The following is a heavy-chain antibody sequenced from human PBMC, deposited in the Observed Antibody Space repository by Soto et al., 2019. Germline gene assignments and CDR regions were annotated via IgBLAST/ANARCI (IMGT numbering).Heavy chain of an antibody. V-gene: IGHV3-74*01. D-gene: IGHD3-16*01. J-gene: IGHJ4*02. CDR3: SSLSGAHVAGFAGGIDF. Sequence: DVQLVESGGTLVQPGGSLRLSCAASGFTFSTYWMNWVRQVPGKGLVWLAGMKSDGTITNYADSVKGRFPISRDNDKTTQSLHLNMLSGEDEAVYYCSSLSGAHVAGFAGGIDFWGRGTMVTVSS. CDR2: MKSDGTIT. CDR1: GFTFSTYW.